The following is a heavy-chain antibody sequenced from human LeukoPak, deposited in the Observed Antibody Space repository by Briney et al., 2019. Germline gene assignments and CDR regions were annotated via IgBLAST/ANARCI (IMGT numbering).Heavy chain of an antibody. CDR3: ARGLDSSSWYPD. CDR2: IYYSGST. J-gene: IGHJ4*02. CDR1: GGSISSYY. Sequence: PSETLSLTCTVSGGSISSYYWSWIRQPPGKVLEWIGYIYYSGSTNYNPSLKRRVTISVDTSKNQFSLKLSSVTAADTAVYYCARGLDSSSWYPDWGQGTLVTVSS. D-gene: IGHD6-13*01. V-gene: IGHV4-59*12.